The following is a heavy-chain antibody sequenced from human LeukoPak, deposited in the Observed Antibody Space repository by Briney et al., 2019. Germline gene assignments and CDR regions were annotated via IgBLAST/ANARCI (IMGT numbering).Heavy chain of an antibody. V-gene: IGHV3-13*01. J-gene: IGHJ4*02. CDR2: IGTAGDT. CDR1: GFTFSSYD. CDR3: ASVGALGHFDY. Sequence: GGSLRLSCAASGFTFSSYDMHWVRQATGKGLEWVSAIGTAGDTYYPGSVKGRFTISRENAKNSLYLQMNSLRAEDTAVYYCASVGALGHFDYWGQGTLVTVSS. D-gene: IGHD1-26*01.